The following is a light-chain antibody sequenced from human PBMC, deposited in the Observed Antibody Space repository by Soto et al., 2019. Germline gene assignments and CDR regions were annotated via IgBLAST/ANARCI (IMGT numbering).Light chain of an antibody. V-gene: IGLV2-14*03. CDR2: DVS. CDR1: SSDVGGYNY. Sequence: QSVLTQPASVSGSPGQSITISCTGSSSDVGGYNYVSWYRQHPGKAPKLMIYDVSNRPSGVSNRFSGSKSGNTASLTISGLQAEDEADYYCSSYASGSTLCVFGTGTKVTVL. CDR3: SSYASGSTLCV. J-gene: IGLJ1*01.